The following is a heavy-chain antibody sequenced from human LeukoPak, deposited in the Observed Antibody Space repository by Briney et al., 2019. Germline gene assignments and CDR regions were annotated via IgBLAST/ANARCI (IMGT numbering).Heavy chain of an antibody. CDR1: GYTFTDYY. Sequence: ASVKVSCKASGYTFTDYYMHWVRQAPGQGLEWMGWINPNSGGTNFAQKFQGRVAMTRDTSISTAYLELGSLRSDDTAVYFCARARWQLVPYFDSWGQGTLVTLFS. V-gene: IGHV1-2*02. D-gene: IGHD6-6*01. J-gene: IGHJ4*02. CDR2: INPNSGGT. CDR3: ARARWQLVPYFDS.